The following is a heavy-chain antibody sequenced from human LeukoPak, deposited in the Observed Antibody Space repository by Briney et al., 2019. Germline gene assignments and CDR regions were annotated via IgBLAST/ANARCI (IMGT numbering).Heavy chain of an antibody. CDR2: TSADGRDK. Sequence: HPGGSLRLSCDASGYTFASYSMSWVRQAPDKGLEWVAVTSADGRDKYYADSVKGRCTVSRDNSKNTVLLQMYSLRVEDTAVYYCATSMYSSSWYLEPWYWGQGTLVTVSS. D-gene: IGHD6-13*01. V-gene: IGHV3-30-3*01. J-gene: IGHJ4*02. CDR1: GYTFASYS. CDR3: ATSMYSSSWYLEPWY.